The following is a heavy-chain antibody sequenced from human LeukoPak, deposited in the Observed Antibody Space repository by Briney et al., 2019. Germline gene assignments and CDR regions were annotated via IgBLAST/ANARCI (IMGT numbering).Heavy chain of an antibody. Sequence: LPGGSLRLSCAVSGFTFSSYWMSWVRQAPGKGLEWVANIKEDGSEKDYVDSVKGRFTISRDNAKNSMYLQMNSLRAEDTAVYYCARDTVRIGSETSRFDYWGQGTLVTVSS. V-gene: IGHV3-7*01. CDR3: ARDTVRIGSETSRFDY. CDR1: GFTFSSYW. J-gene: IGHJ4*02. D-gene: IGHD4-11*01. CDR2: IKEDGSEK.